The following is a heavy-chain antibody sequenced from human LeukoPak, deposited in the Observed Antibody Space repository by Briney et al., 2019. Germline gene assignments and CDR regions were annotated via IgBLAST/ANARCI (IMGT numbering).Heavy chain of an antibody. CDR3: ATDSNVSGSYYRLFY. CDR2: IRYDGSNK. D-gene: IGHD3-10*01. V-gene: IGHV3-30*02. Sequence: QSGGSLRLSCAAPGFPFSSYGMPWVRQAPGKGLEWVAFIRYDGSNKYYADSVKDRFNISRDNAKNTLYLQMNNLRAEDTAIYYGATDSNVSGSYYRLFYWGQGTLVTVSS. CDR1: GFPFSSYG. J-gene: IGHJ4*02.